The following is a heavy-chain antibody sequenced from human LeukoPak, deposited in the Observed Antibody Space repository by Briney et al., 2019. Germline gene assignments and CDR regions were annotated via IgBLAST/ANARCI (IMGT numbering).Heavy chain of an antibody. V-gene: IGHV5-51*01. CDR1: GYTFTSYW. J-gene: IGHJ4*02. D-gene: IGHD2-15*01. Sequence: GESLKISCKGSGYTFTSYWIGRVRQLPGKGLEGVGIIYPGGSDTRYGPSFQGQVTISADKSISTAYLQWNTLKASDTAMYYCARHLHCSGDSCCLDSWGQGTLVTVSS. CDR3: ARHLHCSGDSCCLDS. CDR2: IYPGGSDT.